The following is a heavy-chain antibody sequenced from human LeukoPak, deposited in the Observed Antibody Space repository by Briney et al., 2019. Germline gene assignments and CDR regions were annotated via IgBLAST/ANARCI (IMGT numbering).Heavy chain of an antibody. CDR1: GFTFSSYA. Sequence: GGSLRLSCAASGFTFSSYAMSWVRQAPGKGLEWVSAISGSGGSTYYADSVKGRFTISRDNSKNTLYLQMNSLRAEDTAVYYCAKDPYYDILRLGWFDPWGQGTLVTVSS. V-gene: IGHV3-23*01. J-gene: IGHJ5*02. CDR3: AKDPYYDILRLGWFDP. CDR2: ISGSGGST. D-gene: IGHD3-9*01.